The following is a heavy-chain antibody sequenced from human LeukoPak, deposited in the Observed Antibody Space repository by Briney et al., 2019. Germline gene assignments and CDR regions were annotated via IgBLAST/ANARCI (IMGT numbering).Heavy chain of an antibody. V-gene: IGHV3-30*04. J-gene: IGHJ4*02. CDR1: GFTFDDYA. D-gene: IGHD6-19*01. Sequence: GRSLRLSCAASGFTFDDYAMHWVRQAPGKGLEWVAVISYDGSNKYYADSVKGRFTISRDNSKNTLYLQMNSLRAEDTAVYYCARDAVAGPFDYWGQGTLVTVSS. CDR2: ISYDGSNK. CDR3: ARDAVAGPFDY.